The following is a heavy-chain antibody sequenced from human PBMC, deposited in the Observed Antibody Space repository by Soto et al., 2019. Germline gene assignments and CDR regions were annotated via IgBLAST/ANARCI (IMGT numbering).Heavy chain of an antibody. CDR2: ISTYNGKT. J-gene: IGHJ3*02. CDR3: ARLLTEGVTYREDAFDI. CDR1: GYTFTSHG. Sequence: HVQLVQSGGEVKKPGASVKVSCKASGYTFTSHGFSWVRQAPGQGLEWMGWISTYNGKTDYAQKFQGRVTMTADTRTNTGYMELRSLRSDDTAVYCCARLLTEGVTYREDAFDIWGQGTKVTVSS. V-gene: IGHV1-18*01. D-gene: IGHD3-16*02.